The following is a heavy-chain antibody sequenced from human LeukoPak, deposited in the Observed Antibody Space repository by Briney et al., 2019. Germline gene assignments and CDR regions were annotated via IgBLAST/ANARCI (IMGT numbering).Heavy chain of an antibody. Sequence: GGSLRLSCAASGFTFSSYGMHWVRQAPGKGLEWVAVISYDGSNKYYADSVKGRFAISRDNSKNTLYLQMNSLRAEDTAVYYCARELGIGDSDYWGQGTLVTVSS. D-gene: IGHD3-16*01. CDR3: ARELGIGDSDY. CDR1: GFTFSSYG. CDR2: ISYDGSNK. J-gene: IGHJ4*02. V-gene: IGHV3-30*03.